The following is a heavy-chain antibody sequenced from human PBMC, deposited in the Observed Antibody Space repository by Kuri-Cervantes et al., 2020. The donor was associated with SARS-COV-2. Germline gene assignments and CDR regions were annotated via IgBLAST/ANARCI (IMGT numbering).Heavy chain of an antibody. V-gene: IGHV4-34*01. CDR3: ARVHDSSGYYDY. Sequence: GSLRLSCSVSGGSIRSYFWSWIRQSPGKGLEWIGEINHSGSTNYNPSLKSRVTVSVDTSKNQFSLKLSSVTAADTAVYYCARVHDSSGYYDYWGQGTLVTVSS. CDR2: INHSGST. J-gene: IGHJ4*02. D-gene: IGHD3-22*01. CDR1: GGSIRSYF.